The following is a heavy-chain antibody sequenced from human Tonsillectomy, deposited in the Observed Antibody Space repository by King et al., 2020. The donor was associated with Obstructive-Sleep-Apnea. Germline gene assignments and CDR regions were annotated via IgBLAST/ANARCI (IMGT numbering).Heavy chain of an antibody. CDR2: MNPNSGNT. V-gene: IGHV1-8*01. CDR1: GYTFTNYD. J-gene: IGHJ4*02. Sequence: QLVQSGAEVKKPGASVKVSCKASGYTFTNYDVNWVRQATGQGLEWMGWMNPNSGNTDYSQKFQGRVTMTRNTSISTAFMELSSLRSEDTAVYYCARGLGYYGSGSYSRVFYFVYWGQGTLVTVSS. CDR3: ARGLGYYGSGSYSRVFYFVY. D-gene: IGHD3-10*01.